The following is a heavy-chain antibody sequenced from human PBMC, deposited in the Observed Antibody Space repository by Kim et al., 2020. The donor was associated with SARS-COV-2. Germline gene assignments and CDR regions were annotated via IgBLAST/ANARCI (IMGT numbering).Heavy chain of an antibody. V-gene: IGHV3-7*05. Sequence: GGSLRLSCAASGFTFSNSWMKWVRQAPGKGPEWVANINEDGSEEYYVDSVKGRFTISRDNAKNSLYLQMDSLRAEDTAIYYCATTSRSSSWYYWGQGSLVTVSS. J-gene: IGHJ4*02. CDR3: ATTSRSSSWYY. CDR1: GFTFSNSW. CDR2: INEDGSEE. D-gene: IGHD2-2*01.